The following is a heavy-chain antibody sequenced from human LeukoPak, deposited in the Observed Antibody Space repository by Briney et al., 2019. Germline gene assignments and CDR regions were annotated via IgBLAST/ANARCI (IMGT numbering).Heavy chain of an antibody. J-gene: IGHJ6*03. CDR3: AGGSGISGLYYYYYYYMDV. Sequence: ASVKVSCKASGYTFTGYYMHWVRQAPGQGLEWMGWINPNSGGTNYAQKFQGRVTMTRDTSISTAYMELSRLRSDNTAVYYCAGGSGISGLYYYYYYYMDVWGKGTTVTVSS. D-gene: IGHD3-22*01. V-gene: IGHV1-2*02. CDR1: GYTFTGYY. CDR2: INPNSGGT.